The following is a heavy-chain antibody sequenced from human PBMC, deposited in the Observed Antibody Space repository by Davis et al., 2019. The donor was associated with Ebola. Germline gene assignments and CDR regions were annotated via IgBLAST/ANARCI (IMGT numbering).Heavy chain of an antibody. CDR3: AKAGHCGNYCSFDS. CDR1: GFTFSSSA. D-gene: IGHD1-26*01. J-gene: IGHJ4*02. V-gene: IGHV3-23*01. CDR2: IGGGGGSI. Sequence: GESLKISCAASGFTFSSSAMSWCRQAPGKGLEWVSSIGGGGGSIYYADSVKGRFTISRDNSKNTLYLQMNSLRAEDTAVYYCAKAGHCGNYCSFDSWGQGTLVTVSS.